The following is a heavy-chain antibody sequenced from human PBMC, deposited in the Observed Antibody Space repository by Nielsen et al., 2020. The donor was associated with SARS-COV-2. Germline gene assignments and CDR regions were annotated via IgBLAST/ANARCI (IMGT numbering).Heavy chain of an antibody. D-gene: IGHD2-2*01. CDR1: GFTFSNYA. CDR2: IGRDDVNT. CDR3: VKPSGVKVESLPGANSDYV. J-gene: IGHJ3*01. V-gene: IGHV3-23*01. Sequence: GESLKISCAASGFTFSNYAMSWVRQAPGKGLEWVSGIGRDDVNTYYADSVKGRFTIFRDNSRNTLYLQMTSLQSDDTAVYYCVKPSGVKVESLPGANSDYVWGQGTMVTVSS.